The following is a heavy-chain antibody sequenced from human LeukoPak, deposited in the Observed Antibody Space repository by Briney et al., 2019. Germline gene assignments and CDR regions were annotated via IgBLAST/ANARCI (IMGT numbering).Heavy chain of an antibody. Sequence: GGSLRLSCAASGFTFSSYAMSWVRQAPGKGLEWVSAISGSGGSTYYADSVKGRFTISRDNSKNTLYLQMNSLGAEDTAVYYCAKRIWPDYCYGMDVWGKGTTVTVSS. J-gene: IGHJ6*04. CDR2: ISGSGGST. V-gene: IGHV3-23*01. CDR3: AKRIWPDYCYGMDV. CDR1: GFTFSSYA.